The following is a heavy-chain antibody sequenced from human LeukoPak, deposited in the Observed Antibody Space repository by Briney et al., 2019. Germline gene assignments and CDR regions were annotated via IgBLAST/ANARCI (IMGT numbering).Heavy chain of an antibody. J-gene: IGHJ4*02. CDR3: AKTTGWPYYFDC. CDR2: IARSGATT. Sequence: GGSLRLSCAASGFTFSSYAMSWVRQAPGKGLEWVSTIARSGATTFYADSVKGRFTISRDNSRNTLYLQMNSLRAEDTAVYYCAKTTGWPYYFDCWGQGTLVTVSS. V-gene: IGHV3-23*01. D-gene: IGHD6-19*01. CDR1: GFTFSSYA.